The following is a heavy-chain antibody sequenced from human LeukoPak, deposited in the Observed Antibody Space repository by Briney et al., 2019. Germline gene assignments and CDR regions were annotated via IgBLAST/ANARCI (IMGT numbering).Heavy chain of an antibody. CDR2: IYYSGST. CDR1: GGSISSSSYY. D-gene: IGHD3-22*01. Sequence: SETLSLTCTVSGGSISSSSYYWGWIRQPPGKGLEWIGSIYYSGSTYYNPSLKSRVTISVDTSKNQFSLKLSSVTAADTAVYYCAREVGAGITMIVVNWFDPWGQGTLVTVSS. J-gene: IGHJ5*02. V-gene: IGHV4-39*07. CDR3: AREVGAGITMIVVNWFDP.